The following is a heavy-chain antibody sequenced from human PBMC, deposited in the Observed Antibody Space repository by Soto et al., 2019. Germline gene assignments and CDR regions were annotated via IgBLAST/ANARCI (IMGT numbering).Heavy chain of an antibody. CDR1: GFTLSNYG. Sequence: GGSLRLSCAASGFTLSNYGMFWVRQAPGKGLEWVSGFGGSGSNTYYADSVKDRFTIFRDESKNTLYRLMNSLRAGDTAVYYCAPYCSGATCHLFHYWGQGALVTVSS. V-gene: IGHV3-23*01. CDR2: FGGSGSNT. D-gene: IGHD2-15*01. CDR3: APYCSGATCHLFHY. J-gene: IGHJ4*02.